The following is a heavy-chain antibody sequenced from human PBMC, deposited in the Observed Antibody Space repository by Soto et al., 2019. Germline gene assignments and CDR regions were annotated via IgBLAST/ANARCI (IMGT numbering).Heavy chain of an antibody. CDR1: GGSISSYY. D-gene: IGHD3-9*01. CDR2: IYYSGST. V-gene: IGHV4-59*01. CDR3: ASQINDILTGYYPAHFDY. Sequence: SETLSLTCTVSGGSISSYYWSWIRQPPGKGLEWIGYIYYSGSTNYNPSLKSRVTISVDTSKNQFSLKLSSVTAADTAVYYCASQINDILTGYYPAHFDYWGQGTLVTVSS. J-gene: IGHJ4*02.